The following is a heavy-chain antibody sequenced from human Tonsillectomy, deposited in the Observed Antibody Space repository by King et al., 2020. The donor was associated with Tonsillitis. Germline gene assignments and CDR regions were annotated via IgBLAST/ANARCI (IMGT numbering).Heavy chain of an antibody. CDR2: IWPDGSTT. CDR1: EFTFSIYG. V-gene: IGHV3-30*02. J-gene: IGHJ3*02. CDR3: AKDRCGSSFGFDI. D-gene: IGHD2-2*01. Sequence: VQLVESGGGVVQPGGSLRLSCAASEFTFSIYGMHWVRQAPGKGLEWVTFIWPDGSTTTYADSVKGRFTISRDNSKNTLYLQVNSLRVEDTAVYYCAKDRCGSSFGFDIWGQGTRVTVSS.